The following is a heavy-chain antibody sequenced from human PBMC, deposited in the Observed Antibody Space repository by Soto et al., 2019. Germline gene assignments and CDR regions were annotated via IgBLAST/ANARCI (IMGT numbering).Heavy chain of an antibody. CDR2: ISAYNGNT. V-gene: IGHV1-18*01. J-gene: IGHJ6*02. Sequence: QVQLVQSGAEARKPGASVKVSCKASGYTFTTYAITWVRQAPGQGLEWMGWISAYNGNTNYAQNLQGRVTMTTDTSTSTAYREVRSLRSDDTAVYYCARSCVSSSCYSSFPYYYGMDVWGQGTTVTVSS. CDR1: GYTFTTYA. D-gene: IGHD3-22*01. CDR3: ARSCVSSSCYSSFPYYYGMDV.